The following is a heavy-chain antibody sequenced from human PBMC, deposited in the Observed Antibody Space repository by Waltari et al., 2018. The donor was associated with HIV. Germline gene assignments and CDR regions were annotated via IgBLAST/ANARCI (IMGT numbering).Heavy chain of an antibody. CDR1: GGSISSGGSY. J-gene: IGHJ4*02. V-gene: IGHV4-31*03. CDR3: ARSSGSFIDY. Sequence: QVQLQESGPGLVKPSQTLSLTCTVSGGSISSGGSYWSWTRQNPGKGLGWIGYIHYTGYTYYNPSVRSRVSMSVDTSQNQVSLRLSSVTAADTAVYYCARSSGSFIDYWGQGTLVTVSS. CDR2: IHYTGYT. D-gene: IGHD3-10*01.